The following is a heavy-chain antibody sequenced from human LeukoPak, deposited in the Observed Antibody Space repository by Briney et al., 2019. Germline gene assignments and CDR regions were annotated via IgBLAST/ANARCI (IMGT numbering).Heavy chain of an antibody. Sequence: PGGSLRLSCAGSGFTFSSNWMHWVRQAPGKGLVWVSRINSDGSSTSYADSVKGRFTISRDNAKNTLYLQMDSLRAEDTAVYYCARVALVGASPNRWFDPWGQGTLVTVSS. V-gene: IGHV3-74*01. CDR3: ARVALVGASPNRWFDP. CDR2: INSDGSST. J-gene: IGHJ5*02. CDR1: GFTFSSNW. D-gene: IGHD1-26*01.